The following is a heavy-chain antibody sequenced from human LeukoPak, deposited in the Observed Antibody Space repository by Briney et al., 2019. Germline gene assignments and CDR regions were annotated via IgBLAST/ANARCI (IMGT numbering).Heavy chain of an antibody. V-gene: IGHV4-39*01. CDR2: IYYSGST. J-gene: IGHJ4*02. CDR1: GGSISSSSYY. Sequence: ASETLSLTCTVSGGSISSSSYYWGWIRQPPGKGLEWIGSIYYSGSTYYNPSLKSRVTISVDTSKNQFSLKLSSVTAADTAVYYCARGEWFGELPKHFDYWGQGTLVTVSS. D-gene: IGHD3-10*01. CDR3: ARGEWFGELPKHFDY.